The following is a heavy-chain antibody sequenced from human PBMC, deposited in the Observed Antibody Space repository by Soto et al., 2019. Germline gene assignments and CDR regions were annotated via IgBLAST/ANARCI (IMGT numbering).Heavy chain of an antibody. D-gene: IGHD2-2*01. CDR3: ARDWYSVVVPAALTGNWFDP. CDR2: IYYSGST. Sequence: QLQLQESGPGLVKPSETLSLTCTVSGGSISSSSYYWGWIRQPPGKGLEWIGSIYYSGSTYYNPSLKSRVTTSVDTSKNQFSRKLSSVTAADTAVYYCARDWYSVVVPAALTGNWFDPWGQGTLVTVSS. J-gene: IGHJ5*02. V-gene: IGHV4-39*02. CDR1: GGSISSSSYY.